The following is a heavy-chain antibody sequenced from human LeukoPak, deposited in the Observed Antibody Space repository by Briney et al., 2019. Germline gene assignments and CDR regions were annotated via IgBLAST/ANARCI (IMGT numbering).Heavy chain of an antibody. Sequence: SETLSLTCTVSGGSISSYYWSWIRQPAGKGLEWIGRIYTSGSTNYNPSLKSRVTMSVDTSKNQFSLKLSSVTAADTAVYYCARSMQVNGDYVWYYFDYWGQGTLVTVSS. J-gene: IGHJ4*02. V-gene: IGHV4-4*07. CDR2: IYTSGST. D-gene: IGHD4-17*01. CDR3: ARSMQVNGDYVWYYFDY. CDR1: GGSISSYY.